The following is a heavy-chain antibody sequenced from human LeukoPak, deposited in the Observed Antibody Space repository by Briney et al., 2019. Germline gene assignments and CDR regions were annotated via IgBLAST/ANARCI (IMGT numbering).Heavy chain of an antibody. Sequence: GGSLRLSCAASGFTFSSYWMHWVRQAPGKGLEWVSAISGSGSSTYYADSVKGRFTISRDNSKNTLYLQMNSLRAEDTAVYYCARRAGAYSHPYDYWGQGTLVTVSS. CDR3: ARRAGAYSHPYDY. CDR1: GFTFSSYW. V-gene: IGHV3-23*01. J-gene: IGHJ4*02. CDR2: ISGSGSST. D-gene: IGHD4/OR15-4a*01.